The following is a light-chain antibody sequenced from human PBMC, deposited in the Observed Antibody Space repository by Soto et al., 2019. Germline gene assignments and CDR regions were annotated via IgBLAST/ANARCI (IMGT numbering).Light chain of an antibody. CDR1: QSVSTN. V-gene: IGKV3-15*01. CDR3: QQYDKWPRT. Sequence: VMTQSPATLSVSPGERAALSCRASQSVSTNLAWYQQKPGQPPRLLIYFAPTRATAVPARFTPGGSGTEVTLTISSLQSDDLAVSYCQQYDKWPRTFRQGTKVEIK. J-gene: IGKJ1*01. CDR2: FAP.